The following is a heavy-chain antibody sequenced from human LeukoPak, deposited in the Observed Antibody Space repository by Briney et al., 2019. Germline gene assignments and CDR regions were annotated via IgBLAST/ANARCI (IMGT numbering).Heavy chain of an antibody. CDR3: ARERVAGTLVWFDP. D-gene: IGHD6-19*01. CDR2: IYHSGNT. Sequence: PSETLSLTCAVSGGSISSSNWGSWVRPPPGKGLGWIGEIYHSGNTNYNPSGKSRVTIEGETSKNHLSMKVSSVTAADTAVYYCARERVAGTLVWFDPLGQGTLVTVSS. CDR1: GGSISSSNW. V-gene: IGHV4-4*02. J-gene: IGHJ5*02.